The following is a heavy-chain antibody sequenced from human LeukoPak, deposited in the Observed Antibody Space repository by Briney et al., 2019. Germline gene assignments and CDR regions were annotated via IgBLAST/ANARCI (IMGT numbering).Heavy chain of an antibody. CDR1: GFTFSSYA. CDR3: ARGSPLSFGDYEYYFDY. V-gene: IGHV3-30*01. CDR2: ISYDGSNK. D-gene: IGHD4-17*01. J-gene: IGHJ4*02. Sequence: GGSLGLSCAASGFTFSSYAMHWVRQAPGKGLEWVAVISYDGSNKYYADSVKGRFTISRDNSKNTLYLQMNSLRAEDTAVYYCARGSPLSFGDYEYYFDYWGQGTLVTVSS.